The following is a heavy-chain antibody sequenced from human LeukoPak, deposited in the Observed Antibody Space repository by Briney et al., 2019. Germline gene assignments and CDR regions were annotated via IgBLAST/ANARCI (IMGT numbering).Heavy chain of an antibody. D-gene: IGHD2-8*01. V-gene: IGHV1-46*01. Sequence: ASVKVSCKASGYTFTSYYMHWVRQASGQGLEWMGIINPSGGSTSYAQKFQGRVTMTRDMSTSPVYMELSSLRSEDTAVYYCARSYCTNGVCYTGVPFDPWGQGTLVTVSS. CDR3: ARSYCTNGVCYTGVPFDP. J-gene: IGHJ5*02. CDR2: INPSGGST. CDR1: GYTFTSYY.